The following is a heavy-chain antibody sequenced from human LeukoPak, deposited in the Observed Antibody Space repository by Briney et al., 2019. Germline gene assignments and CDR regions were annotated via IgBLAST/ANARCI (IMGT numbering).Heavy chain of an antibody. CDR3: ARLNRSGWYVDY. J-gene: IGHJ4*01. D-gene: IGHD6-19*01. CDR2: IYYSGST. CDR1: GGSISSSSYY. Sequence: PSETLSLTCAVSGGSISSSSYYWGWLREPPGKGLEWIGSIYYSGSTYYNPSLKSRVTISVDTSKNQFSLKLSSVTAADTAVYYCARLNRSGWYVDYWGQGTLVTVSS. V-gene: IGHV4-39*01.